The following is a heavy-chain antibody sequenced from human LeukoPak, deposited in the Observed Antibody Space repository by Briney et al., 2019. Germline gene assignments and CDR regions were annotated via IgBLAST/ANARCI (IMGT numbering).Heavy chain of an antibody. V-gene: IGHV4-59*12. CDR3: ARGYYYDSSGYLIALDY. J-gene: IGHJ4*02. Sequence: SETLSLTCTVSGGSISSYYWSWIRQPPGKGLEWIGSIYYSGSTYYNPSLKSRVTISVDTSKNQFSLKLSSVTAADTAVYYCARGYYYDSSGYLIALDYWGQGTLVTVSS. D-gene: IGHD3-22*01. CDR2: IYYSGST. CDR1: GGSISSYY.